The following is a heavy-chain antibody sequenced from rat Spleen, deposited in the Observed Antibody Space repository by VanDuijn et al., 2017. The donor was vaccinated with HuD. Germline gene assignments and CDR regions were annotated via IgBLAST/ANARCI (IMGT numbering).Heavy chain of an antibody. CDR1: GFSLMDYS. D-gene: IGHD1-4*01. CDR3: IRESLPGYNSHWFVY. V-gene: IGHV2-19*01. Sequence: QVQLKESGPGQVQPSQTLSLTCTVSGFSLMDYSVHWVRQTPGKGLEWIAAISSGGSTYYNSALKSRLSISRDTSKSQVFLKMNSLQTEDTAIYFCIRESLPGYNSHWFVYWGQGTLVTVSS. J-gene: IGHJ3*01. CDR2: ISSGGST.